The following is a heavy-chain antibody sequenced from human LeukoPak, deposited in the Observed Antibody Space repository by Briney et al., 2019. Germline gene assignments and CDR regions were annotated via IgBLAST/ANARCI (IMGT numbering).Heavy chain of an antibody. Sequence: GASVKVSCKASGYTFTSYGISWVGQAPGQGLEWMGGFDPEDGETIYAQKFQGRVTMTEDTSTDTAYMELSSLRSEDTAVYYCATDSLNRNPGLWFGELLSLGAFDIWGQGTMVTVSS. V-gene: IGHV1-24*01. D-gene: IGHD3-10*01. CDR2: FDPEDGET. CDR1: GYTFTSYG. J-gene: IGHJ3*02. CDR3: ATDSLNRNPGLWFGELLSLGAFDI.